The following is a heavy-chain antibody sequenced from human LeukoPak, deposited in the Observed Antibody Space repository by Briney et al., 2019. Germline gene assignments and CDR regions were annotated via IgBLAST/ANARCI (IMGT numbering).Heavy chain of an antibody. V-gene: IGHV3-13*01. D-gene: IGHD3-9*01. CDR3: ARGFLRYFDWLLWY. J-gene: IGHJ4*02. Sequence: PGGSLRLSCAASGFAFSSFDMLWVRQSSRKGLEWVARILTTGDTDYAASVEGRFTISRDNAKNSLYLQMNSLRAEDTAVYYCARGFLRYFDWLLWYWGQGTLVTVSS. CDR2: ILTTGDT. CDR1: GFAFSSFD.